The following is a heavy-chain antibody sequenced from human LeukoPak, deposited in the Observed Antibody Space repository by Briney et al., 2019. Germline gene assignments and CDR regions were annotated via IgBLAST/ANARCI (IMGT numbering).Heavy chain of an antibody. CDR1: GFTFSSYW. J-gene: IGHJ6*02. CDR2: IKQDGSEK. Sequence: GSLRLSCAASGFTFSSYWMSWVRQAPGKGLEWVANIKQDGSEKYYVDSVKGRFTISRDNAKNSLYLQMNSLRAEDTAVYYCARDGVTHCSSTSCYSYYYGMDVWGQGTTVTVSS. V-gene: IGHV3-7*01. D-gene: IGHD2-2*01. CDR3: ARDGVTHCSSTSCYSYYYGMDV.